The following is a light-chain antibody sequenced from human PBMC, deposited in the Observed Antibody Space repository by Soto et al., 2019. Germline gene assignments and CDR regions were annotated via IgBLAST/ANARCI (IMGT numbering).Light chain of an antibody. J-gene: IGKJ4*01. Sequence: DIQMTQSPSSLSASVRDRVTINCRASQSISSYLNWYQQKPGKAPKLLIYAASSLQSGVPSRFSGSGSGTDFTLTISSLQPEDFATYYCQQSYSTPLTFGGGTKVDI. CDR2: AAS. CDR3: QQSYSTPLT. CDR1: QSISSY. V-gene: IGKV1-39*01.